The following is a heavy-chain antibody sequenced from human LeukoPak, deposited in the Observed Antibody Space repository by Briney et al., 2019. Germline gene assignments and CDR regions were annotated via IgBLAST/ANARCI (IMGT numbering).Heavy chain of an antibody. CDR3: AREDDATVTEYSDY. CDR1: GSTFSSYA. D-gene: IGHD4-17*01. J-gene: IGHJ4*02. CDR2: ISYDGSNK. Sequence: PGRSLRLSCAASGSTFSSYAMHWVRQAPGKGLEWVAVISYDGSNKYYADSVKGRFTISRDNSKNTLYLQMNSLRAEDTAVYYCAREDDATVTEYSDYWGQGTLVTVSS. V-gene: IGHV3-30-3*01.